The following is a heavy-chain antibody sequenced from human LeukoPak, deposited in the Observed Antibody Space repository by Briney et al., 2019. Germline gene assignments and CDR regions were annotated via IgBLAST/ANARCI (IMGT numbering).Heavy chain of an antibody. J-gene: IGHJ4*02. CDR2: IYWDDDK. Sequence: SGPTLVNPTQTLTLTCTFSGFSLNTRGVGVGWIRQPPGKALEWLALIYWDDDKRYSPSLKSRLTITKDTSKNQVVLTMTNMDPVDTATYYCAHRPSGLRLFDYWGQGTLVTVSS. V-gene: IGHV2-5*02. D-gene: IGHD3-3*01. CDR3: AHRPSGLRLFDY. CDR1: GFSLNTRGVG.